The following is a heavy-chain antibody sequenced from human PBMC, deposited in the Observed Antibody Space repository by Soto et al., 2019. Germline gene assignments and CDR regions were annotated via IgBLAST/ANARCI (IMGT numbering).Heavy chain of an antibody. V-gene: IGHV4-39*01. D-gene: IGHD3-10*01. J-gene: IGHJ4*02. CDR3: ARDRRSGSYYGSNFDY. CDR2: IYYSGST. CDR1: GGSISSSSYY. Sequence: PSETLSLTCTVSGGSISSSSYYWGWIRQPPGKGLEWIGSIYYSGSTYYNPSLKSRVTISVDTSKNQFSLKLSSVTAADTAVYYCARDRRSGSYYGSNFDYCGQGTLVTVSS.